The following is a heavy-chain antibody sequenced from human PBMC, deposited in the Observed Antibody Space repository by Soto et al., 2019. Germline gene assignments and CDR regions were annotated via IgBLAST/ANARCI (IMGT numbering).Heavy chain of an antibody. J-gene: IGHJ4*02. V-gene: IGHV2-5*02. Sequence: QITLKESGPTLVKPTQTLTLTCTFSGFSLSTSGVAVGWIRQPPGKALECLALIYWDDNKRYSPSLQSRITLTMDTPKSQVVLTMTNMDPVDTATYYCALRYCSSYDYWGQGILVTVSS. CDR2: IYWDDNK. CDR3: ALRYCSSYDY. CDR1: GFSLSTSGVA. D-gene: IGHD6-13*01.